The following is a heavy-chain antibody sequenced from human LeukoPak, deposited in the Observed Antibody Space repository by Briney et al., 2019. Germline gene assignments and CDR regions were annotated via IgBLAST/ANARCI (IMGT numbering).Heavy chain of an antibody. V-gene: IGHV1-2*02. CDR3: ARDRENYYDSSGSPWFDP. D-gene: IGHD3-22*01. CDR1: GYTFTGYY. Sequence: ASVKVSCKASGYTFTGYYMHWVRQAPGQGPEWMGWINPNSGGTNYAQKFQGRVTMTRDTSISTAYMELSRLRSDDTAVYYCARDRENYYDSSGSPWFDPWGQGTLVTVSS. J-gene: IGHJ5*02. CDR2: INPNSGGT.